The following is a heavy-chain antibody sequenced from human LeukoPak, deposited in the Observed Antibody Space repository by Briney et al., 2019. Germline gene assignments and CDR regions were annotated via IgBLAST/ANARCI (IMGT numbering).Heavy chain of an antibody. CDR1: GFTFDDYA. J-gene: IGHJ4*02. V-gene: IGHV3-9*01. D-gene: IGHD3-10*01. CDR3: AKDGDYYGSGGVDY. Sequence: GGSLRLSCAASGFTFDDYAMHWVRQDPGKGLEWVSGISWNSGSIGYADSVKGRFTISRDNAKNSLYLQMNSLRAEDTALYYCAKDGDYYGSGGVDYWGQGTLVTVSS. CDR2: ISWNSGSI.